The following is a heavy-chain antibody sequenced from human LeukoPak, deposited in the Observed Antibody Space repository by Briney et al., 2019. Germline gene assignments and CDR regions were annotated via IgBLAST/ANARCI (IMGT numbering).Heavy chain of an antibody. CDR2: IIPILGIA. J-gene: IGHJ6*02. CDR3: ARDPLVAAAEDDYYYYYGMDV. Sequence: GASVKVSCKASGGTFSSYAISWVRQAPGQGLEWMGRIIPILGIANYAQKFQGRVTITADKSTSTAYMELSSLRSEDTAVYYCARDPLVAAAEDDYYYYYGMDVWGQGTTVTVSS. CDR1: GGTFSSYA. V-gene: IGHV1-69*04. D-gene: IGHD6-13*01.